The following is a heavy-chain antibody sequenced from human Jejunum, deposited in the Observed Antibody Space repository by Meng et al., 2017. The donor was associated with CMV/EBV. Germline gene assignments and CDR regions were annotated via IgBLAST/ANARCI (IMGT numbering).Heavy chain of an antibody. CDR1: GFTFSDYW. Sequence: RLSCEASGFTFSDYWIHWVRQPPGKGLVRVSSINGDGSRKSYADSVKGRFSISRDNAKNTVYVQMNSLRAEDTAVYYCANVRLGYWGQGTLVTVSS. CDR2: INGDGSRK. J-gene: IGHJ4*02. D-gene: IGHD1-26*01. V-gene: IGHV3-74*01. CDR3: ANVRLGY.